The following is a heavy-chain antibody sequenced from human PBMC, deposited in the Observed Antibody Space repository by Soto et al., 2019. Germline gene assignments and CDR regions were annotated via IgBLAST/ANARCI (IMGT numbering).Heavy chain of an antibody. D-gene: IGHD3-16*01. Sequence: PGGSLRLSCVASGFTFSSYSMNWVRQAPGKGLEWVSSISSSSSYIYYADSVKGRFTISRDNAKNSLYLQMNSLRAEDTAVYYCARESLVAGGGVDYWGQGTLVTVSS. CDR1: GFTFSSYS. V-gene: IGHV3-21*01. CDR2: ISSSSSYI. J-gene: IGHJ4*02. CDR3: ARESLVAGGGVDY.